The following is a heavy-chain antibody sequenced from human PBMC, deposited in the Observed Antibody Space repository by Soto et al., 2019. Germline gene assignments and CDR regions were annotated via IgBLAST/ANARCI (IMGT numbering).Heavy chain of an antibody. CDR1: GFTFDDYA. D-gene: IGHD5-12*01. CDR3: AKDSTYEGDYYYMDV. J-gene: IGHJ6*03. CDR2: ISWNSGSI. Sequence: EVQLVESGGGLVQPGRSLRLSCAASGFTFDDYAMHWVRQAPGKGLEWVSGISWNSGSIGYADSVKGRFTISRDNAKNSLYLHMNSLRAEDTALYYCAKDSTYEGDYYYMDVWGKGTTVTVSS. V-gene: IGHV3-9*01.